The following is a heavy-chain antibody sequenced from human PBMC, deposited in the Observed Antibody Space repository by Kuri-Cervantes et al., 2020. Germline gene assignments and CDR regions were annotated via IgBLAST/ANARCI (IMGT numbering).Heavy chain of an antibody. CDR3: ARVGRSGYSYGPRAFDI. Sequence: GESLKISCAASGFTFSSYSMNWVRQAPGKGLEWVSSISSSSSYIYYADSVKGRFTISRDNAKISLYLQMNSLRAEDTAVYYCARVGRSGYSYGPRAFDIWGQGTMVTVSS. V-gene: IGHV3-21*01. D-gene: IGHD5-18*01. CDR2: ISSSSSYI. CDR1: GFTFSSYS. J-gene: IGHJ3*02.